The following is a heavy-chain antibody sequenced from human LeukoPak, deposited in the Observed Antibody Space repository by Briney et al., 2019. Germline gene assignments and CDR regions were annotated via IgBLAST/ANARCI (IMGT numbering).Heavy chain of an antibody. CDR3: ARKENILTGYYDH. D-gene: IGHD3-9*01. J-gene: IGHJ5*02. V-gene: IGHV3-21*01. CDR1: GFTFSSYT. Sequence: SGGSLRLSCAASGFTFSSYTMNWVRQAPGKGLECVSSISSDSNYIYYADSVKGRFTISRDNAWNSLYLQMNSLRAEDTAVYYCARKENILTGYYDHWGQGTLVTVSS. CDR2: ISSDSNYI.